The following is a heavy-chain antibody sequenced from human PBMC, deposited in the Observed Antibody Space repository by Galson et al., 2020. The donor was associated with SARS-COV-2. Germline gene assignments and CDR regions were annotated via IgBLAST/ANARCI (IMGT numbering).Heavy chain of an antibody. CDR1: GLTFKNAW. J-gene: IGHJ4*02. Sequence: GESLKIYCAASGLTFKNAWMSWVRQAPGKGLEWVGRIKSKGDGGTTDYVAPVKGRFTISRDDSKNTMFLEMNSLKPEDTALYYCTSDLPGGISDYFDDWGQGTLVTVSS. V-gene: IGHV3-15*01. CDR3: TSDLPGGISDYFDD. CDR2: IKSKGDGGTT. D-gene: IGHD2-15*01.